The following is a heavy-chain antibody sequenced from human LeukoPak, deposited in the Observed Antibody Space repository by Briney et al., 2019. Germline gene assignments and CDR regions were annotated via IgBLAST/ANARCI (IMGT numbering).Heavy chain of an antibody. CDR2: IGSSSSYI. Sequence: TGGSLRLSCAASGFTFSSYWMSWVRQAPGKGLEWVSYIGSSSSYIYYADSVKGRFTISRDNAENSLYLQMNSVRAEDTAVYYCAREGFGYCSSTSCLNWFDPWAREPWSPSPQ. CDR3: AREGFGYCSSTSCLNWFDP. CDR1: GFTFSSYW. J-gene: IGHJ5*02. V-gene: IGHV3-21*01. D-gene: IGHD2-2*01.